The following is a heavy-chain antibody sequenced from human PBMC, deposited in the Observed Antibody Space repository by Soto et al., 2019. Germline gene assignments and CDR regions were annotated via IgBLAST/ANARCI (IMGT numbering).Heavy chain of an antibody. J-gene: IGHJ6*02. CDR2: IMPIFGTA. V-gene: IGHV1-69*01. Sequence: QVQLVQSGAEVKKPGSSVKVSCKASGGTFSSYAISWVRQAPGQGLEWMGGIMPIFGTANYAQKLQGRVTIIADESTSTAYIELSSLRAEDTAVYYCARDRNMYYDSSGYGYYYYGMDVWGQGTTVTVSS. CDR3: ARDRNMYYDSSGYGYYYYGMDV. D-gene: IGHD3-22*01. CDR1: GGTFSSYA.